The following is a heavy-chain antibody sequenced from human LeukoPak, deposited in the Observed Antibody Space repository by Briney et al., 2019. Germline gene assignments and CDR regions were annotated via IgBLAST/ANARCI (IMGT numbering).Heavy chain of an antibody. J-gene: IGHJ4*02. CDR3: ARELRAVAGNLVGY. CDR2: INPNSGGT. V-gene: IGHV1-2*02. Sequence: ASVKVSCKASGYTFTGYYMHWVRQAPGQGLEWMGWINPNSGGTNYARKFQGRVTMTRDTSISTAYMELSRLRSDDTAVYYCARELRAVAGNLVGYWGQGTLVTVSS. D-gene: IGHD6-19*01. CDR1: GYTFTGYY.